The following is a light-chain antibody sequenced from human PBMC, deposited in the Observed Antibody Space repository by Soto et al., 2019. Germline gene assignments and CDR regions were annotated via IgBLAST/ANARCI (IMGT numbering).Light chain of an antibody. J-gene: IGLJ1*01. CDR1: SFNIGFNY. Sequence: QSVLTQPPSASGTPGQTVTISCSGSSFNIGFNYVYWYQQLPGMAPKLLIHSNDERPSGVPDRFSGSKSGTSASLAISGLGSEDEAEYYCAAWDDSLSGGVFGTGTKLTVL. V-gene: IGLV1-47*02. CDR3: AAWDDSLSGGV. CDR2: SND.